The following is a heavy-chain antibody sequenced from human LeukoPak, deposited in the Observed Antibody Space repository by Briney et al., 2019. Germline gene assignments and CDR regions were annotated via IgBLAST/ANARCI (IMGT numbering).Heavy chain of an antibody. V-gene: IGHV1-18*01. J-gene: IGHJ4*02. CDR1: GGTFSSYA. CDR2: ISAYNGNT. Sequence: ASVKVSCKASGGTFSSYAITGVRQAPGQGREGMGWISAYNGNTNYAQKLQGRVTMTTDTSTSTAYMELRSLRSDDTAVYYCARVGSGWYQNTADYWGQGTLVTISS. D-gene: IGHD6-19*01. CDR3: ARVGSGWYQNTADY.